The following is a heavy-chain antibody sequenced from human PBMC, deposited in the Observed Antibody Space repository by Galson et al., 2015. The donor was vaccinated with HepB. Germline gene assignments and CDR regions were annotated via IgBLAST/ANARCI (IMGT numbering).Heavy chain of an antibody. D-gene: IGHD3-10*01. CDR1: GFTFDDYA. CDR3: AKDVCGSGSYNELCGCDF. V-gene: IGHV3-9*01. J-gene: IGHJ4*02. CDR2: ISWNSGSI. Sequence: SLRLYCAASGFTFDDYAMHWVRQAPGKVLEWVSGISWNSGSIGYADSVKGRFTISRDSAKNSLYLQMNSLRADDTALYYCAKDVCGSGSYNELCGCDFWGQGTLVTVSS.